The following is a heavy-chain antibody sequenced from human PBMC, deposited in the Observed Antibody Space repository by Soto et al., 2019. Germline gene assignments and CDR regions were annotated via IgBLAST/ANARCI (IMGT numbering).Heavy chain of an antibody. CDR2: ISSSSSYI. J-gene: IGHJ4*02. Sequence: PGGSLRLSCAASGFTFSSHSMNWVRQAPGKGLEWVSSISSSSSYIYYADSVKGRFTISRDSAKNLVYLQMNSLRAEDTAVYYCARLDRGSLDYWGRGTLVTVSS. CDR1: GFTFSSHS. CDR3: ARLDRGSLDY. D-gene: IGHD6-25*01. V-gene: IGHV3-21*01.